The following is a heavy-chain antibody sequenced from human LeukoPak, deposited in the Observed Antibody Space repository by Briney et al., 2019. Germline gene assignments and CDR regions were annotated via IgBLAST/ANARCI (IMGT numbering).Heavy chain of an antibody. CDR3: ARESPWGFDAFDV. J-gene: IGHJ3*01. CDR1: GFSFSDYN. V-gene: IGHV3-48*01. D-gene: IGHD7-27*01. Sequence: GGSLRLSCAASGFSFSDYNMTWVRQAPGKGLEWVSYIGSTSSTIHYADSVKGRFTISRDNAKSSLYLQMNSLRAEDTPVYYCARESPWGFDAFDVWGQGTVVTVSS. CDR2: IGSTSSTI.